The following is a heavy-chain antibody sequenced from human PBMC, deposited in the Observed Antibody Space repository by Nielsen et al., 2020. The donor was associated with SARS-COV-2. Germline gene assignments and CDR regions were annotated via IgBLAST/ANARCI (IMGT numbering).Heavy chain of an antibody. CDR2: INAGNGYT. V-gene: IGHV1-3*01. D-gene: IGHD6-19*01. J-gene: IGHJ4*02. Sequence: ASVKVSCKASGYRFTSYAIHWVRQAPGQGLESMGWINAGNGYTEYSQNFQDRVTITTDTSATTAYMEVRYLKSEDTAVFYCARGGVNGWWDYWGQGTLVTVSS. CDR1: GYRFTSYA. CDR3: ARGGVNGWWDY.